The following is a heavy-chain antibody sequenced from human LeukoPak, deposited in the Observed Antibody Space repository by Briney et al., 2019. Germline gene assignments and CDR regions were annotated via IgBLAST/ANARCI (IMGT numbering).Heavy chain of an antibody. Sequence: GGSLRLSCAASGFTFSDYYMSWIRQAPGKGLEWVSYISSSGSTIYYADSVKGRFTISRDNAKNSLYLQMNSLRAEDTAVYYCARGEHYDILTGLYFDYWGQGTLVTVSS. CDR1: GFTFSDYY. CDR3: ARGEHYDILTGLYFDY. J-gene: IGHJ4*02. D-gene: IGHD3-9*01. CDR2: ISSSGSTI. V-gene: IGHV3-11*01.